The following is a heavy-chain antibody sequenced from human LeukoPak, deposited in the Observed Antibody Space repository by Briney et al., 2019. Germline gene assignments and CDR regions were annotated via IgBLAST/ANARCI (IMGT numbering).Heavy chain of an antibody. J-gene: IGHJ5*02. CDR2: IYHSGRT. Sequence: SETLSLTCTVSGYSISSGYYWGWIRQPPGKGLEWIGSIYHSGRTYYNPSLKSRVTISVDTSKNQFSLKLSSVTAADTAVYYCARHKTGGVWFDPWGQGTLVTVSS. CDR3: ARHKTGGVWFDP. D-gene: IGHD1-1*01. CDR1: GYSISSGYY. V-gene: IGHV4-38-2*02.